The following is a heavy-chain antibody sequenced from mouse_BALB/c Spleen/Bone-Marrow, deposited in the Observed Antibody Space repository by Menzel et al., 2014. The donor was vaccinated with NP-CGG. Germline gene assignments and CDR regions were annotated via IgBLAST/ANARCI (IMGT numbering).Heavy chain of an antibody. CDR3: ARYYDYDGDYFDY. J-gene: IGHJ2*01. D-gene: IGHD2-4*01. V-gene: IGHV3-2*02. CDR1: GYSITSDYA. CDR2: ITYSGST. Sequence: EVKLQESGPGLVKPSQSLSLTCTVTGYSITSDYAWNWIRQFPGNKLEWMGYITYSGSTSYNPSLKSRISITRDTSKNQFFLQLNSVTTGDTATYYCARYYDYDGDYFDYWGQGTTLTVSS.